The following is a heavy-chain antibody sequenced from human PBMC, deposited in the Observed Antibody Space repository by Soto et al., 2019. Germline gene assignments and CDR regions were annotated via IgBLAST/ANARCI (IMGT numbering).Heavy chain of an antibody. CDR2: IYYSGST. CDR3: PRSHARY. CDR1: GGSISSYY. V-gene: IGHV4-59*01. Sequence: QVQLQESGPGLVKSSETLSLTCTVSGGSISSYYWSWIRQPPGKGLEWIGYIYYSGSTNYNPSLKSRFTIPVDPSKNLFSRKLSSVTAADTAVYYCPRSHARYWGKGTLVTVSS. J-gene: IGHJ4*02. D-gene: IGHD2-2*01.